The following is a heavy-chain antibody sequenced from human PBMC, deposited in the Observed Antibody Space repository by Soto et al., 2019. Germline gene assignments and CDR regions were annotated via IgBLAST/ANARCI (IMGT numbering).Heavy chain of an antibody. D-gene: IGHD2-2*01. CDR3: AKDIVVVPAAFYYYYGMDV. V-gene: IGHV1-18*01. J-gene: IGHJ6*02. CDR2: ISAYNGNT. Sequence: WASVKVSCKASGYTFTSYGISWVRQAPGQGLEWMGWISAYNGNTNYAQKLQGRVTMTTDTSTSTAYMELRSLRSDDTAVYYCAKDIVVVPAAFYYYYGMDVWGQGTTVTVSS. CDR1: GYTFTSYG.